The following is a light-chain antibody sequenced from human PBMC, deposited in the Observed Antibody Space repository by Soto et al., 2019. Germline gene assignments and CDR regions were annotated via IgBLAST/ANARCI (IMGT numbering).Light chain of an antibody. CDR1: QSISSW. J-gene: IGKJ4*01. CDR2: KAS. CDR3: LQHNSLLT. V-gene: IGKV1-5*03. Sequence: DIQMTQSPSSLSASVGDRVTITCRASQSISSWLAWYQQKPGKAPKLLIYKASSLESGVPSRFSGSGSGTEFTLTISSLQPEDFATYYCLQHNSLLTFGGGTKVDIK.